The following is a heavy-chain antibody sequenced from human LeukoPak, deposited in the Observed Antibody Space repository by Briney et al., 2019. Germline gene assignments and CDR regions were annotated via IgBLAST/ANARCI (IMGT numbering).Heavy chain of an antibody. J-gene: IGHJ3*02. D-gene: IGHD4-17*01. Sequence: PSETLSLTCAVYGGSFSGYYWSWIRQPPGKGLEWIGEINHSRSTNYNPSLKSRVTISVDTSKNQFSLKLSSVTAADTAVYYCARTHYGGKRGRVKAFDIWGQGTMVTVSS. CDR3: ARTHYGGKRGRVKAFDI. V-gene: IGHV4-34*01. CDR2: INHSRST. CDR1: GGSFSGYY.